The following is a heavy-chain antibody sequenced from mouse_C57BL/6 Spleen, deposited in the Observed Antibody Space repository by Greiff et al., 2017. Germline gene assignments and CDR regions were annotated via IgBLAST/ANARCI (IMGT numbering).Heavy chain of an antibody. CDR1: GYTFTSYW. Sequence: VQLQQPGAELVRPGSSVKLSCKASGYTFTSYWMHWVKQRPIQGLEWIGNIDPSDSETHYNQKFKDKATLTVDKSSSTAYMQLSSLTSEDSAVYYCARIYYDYDVDYAMDYWGKGTSVTVSS. CDR3: ARIYYDYDVDYAMDY. V-gene: IGHV1-52*01. CDR2: IDPSDSET. D-gene: IGHD2-4*01. J-gene: IGHJ4*01.